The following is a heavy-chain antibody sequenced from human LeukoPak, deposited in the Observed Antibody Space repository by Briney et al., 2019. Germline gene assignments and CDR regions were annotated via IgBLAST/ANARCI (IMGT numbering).Heavy chain of an antibody. Sequence: SVKVSCKASGGTLSSYAISWVRQAPGQGLEWMGGIIPIFGTANYAQKFQGRVTITADESTSTAYMELSSLRSEDTAVYYCATLFRGVIGYWGQGTLVTVSS. CDR1: GGTLSSYA. D-gene: IGHD3-10*01. V-gene: IGHV1-69*13. CDR2: IIPIFGTA. CDR3: ATLFRGVIGY. J-gene: IGHJ4*02.